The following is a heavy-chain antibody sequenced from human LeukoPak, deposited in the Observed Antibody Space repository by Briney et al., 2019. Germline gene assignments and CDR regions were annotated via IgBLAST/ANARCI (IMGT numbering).Heavy chain of an antibody. J-gene: IGHJ4*02. V-gene: IGHV1-69*04. CDR3: ARGREMATSCSGTH. CDR1: GGTFSSYA. CDR2: IIPILGIA. D-gene: IGHD5-24*01. Sequence: SVTVSCKASGGTFSSYAISWVRQAPGQGLEWMGRIIPILGIANYAQKFQGRVTITADKSTSTAYMELSSLRSEDTAVYYCARGREMATSCSGTHWGQGTLVTVSS.